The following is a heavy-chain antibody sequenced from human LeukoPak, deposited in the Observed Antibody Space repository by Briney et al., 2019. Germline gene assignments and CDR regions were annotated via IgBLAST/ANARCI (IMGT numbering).Heavy chain of an antibody. CDR2: ISWNSGSI. CDR3: AKDRTYSGSYAGAFDI. Sequence: GGSLRLSCAASGFTFDDYAMHWVRQAPGKGLEWVSGISWNSGSIGYADSVKGRFTISRDNAKNSLYLKMNSLRAEDMALYYCAKDRTYSGSYAGAFDIWGQGTMVTVSS. D-gene: IGHD1-26*01. V-gene: IGHV3-9*03. J-gene: IGHJ3*02. CDR1: GFTFDDYA.